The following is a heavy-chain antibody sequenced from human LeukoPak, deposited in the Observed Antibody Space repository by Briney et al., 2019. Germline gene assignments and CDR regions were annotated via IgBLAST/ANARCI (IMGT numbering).Heavy chain of an antibody. CDR1: GFTVSSNY. CDR3: ARDRRYYDSSGYYFHWYFDL. J-gene: IGHJ2*01. Sequence: PGGSLRLSCAASGFTVSSNYMSWVRQAPGKGLEWVSVIYSGVSTYYADSVKGRFTISRDNSKNTLYLQMNSLRAEDTALYYCARDRRYYDSSGYYFHWYFDLWGRGTLVTVPS. D-gene: IGHD3-22*01. CDR2: IYSGVST. V-gene: IGHV3-53*01.